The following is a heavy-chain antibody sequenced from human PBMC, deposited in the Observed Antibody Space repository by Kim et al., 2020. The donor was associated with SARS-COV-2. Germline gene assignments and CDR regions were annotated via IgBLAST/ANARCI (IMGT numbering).Heavy chain of an antibody. Sequence: ASVKVSCKASGYTFTSYGISWVRQAPGQGLEWMGWISAYNGNTNYAQKLQGRVTMTTDTSTSTAYMELRSLRSDDTALYYCARERISSSWDEYFQHWGQGTLVTVSS. V-gene: IGHV1-18*01. CDR2: ISAYNGNT. CDR3: ARERISSSWDEYFQH. D-gene: IGHD6-13*01. CDR1: GYTFTSYG. J-gene: IGHJ1*01.